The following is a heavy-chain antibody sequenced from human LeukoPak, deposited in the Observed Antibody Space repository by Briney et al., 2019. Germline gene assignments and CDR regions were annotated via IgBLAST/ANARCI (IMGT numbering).Heavy chain of an antibody. Sequence: ASVKVSCKASGYTFTDYYMHWVRQAPGQGLEWMGWIKPNSGGTNYAQKFQGRVTMTRDTSISTAYMELSRLRSDDTAVYYCARDPPHYYGSGRAGDYWGQGTLVTVSS. CDR2: IKPNSGGT. J-gene: IGHJ4*02. CDR1: GYTFTDYY. V-gene: IGHV1-2*02. CDR3: ARDPPHYYGSGRAGDY. D-gene: IGHD3-10*01.